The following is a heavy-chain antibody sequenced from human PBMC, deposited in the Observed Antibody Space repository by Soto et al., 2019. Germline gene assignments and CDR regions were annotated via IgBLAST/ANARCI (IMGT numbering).Heavy chain of an antibody. V-gene: IGHV5-51*01. J-gene: IGHJ6*02. Sequence: GESLKISCKGSGYSFTSYWIGWVRQMPGKGLEGMGIIYPGDSDTRYSPSFEGQVTISADKSISTAYLQSSSLTASDTAMYYWARRRGGSGGRYYYGMDVWGQGTTVTVSS. D-gene: IGHD2-15*01. CDR2: IYPGDSDT. CDR1: GYSFTSYW. CDR3: ARRRGGSGGRYYYGMDV.